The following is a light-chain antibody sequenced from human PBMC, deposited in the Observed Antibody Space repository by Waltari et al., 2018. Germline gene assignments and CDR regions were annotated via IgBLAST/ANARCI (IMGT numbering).Light chain of an antibody. J-gene: IGKJ1*01. CDR1: QDISTH. CDR2: GAS. Sequence: AIRMTQSPSSLSASTGDRVTITCRASQDISTHLAWYQQKPGNVPRLLISGASTLQSGVPLGFSGGGSGTDFTLNITNLQSEDFATYFCQQYFDYPVTFGPGTKVEVK. CDR3: QQYFDYPVT. V-gene: IGKV1-8*01.